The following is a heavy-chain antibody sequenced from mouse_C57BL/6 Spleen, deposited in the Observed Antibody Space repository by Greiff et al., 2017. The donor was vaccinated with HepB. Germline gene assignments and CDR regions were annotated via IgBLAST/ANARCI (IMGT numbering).Heavy chain of an antibody. CDR1: GFTFSSYG. D-gene: IGHD1-1*02. J-gene: IGHJ3*01. CDR3: ARMVGPSWFAY. V-gene: IGHV5-6*01. CDR2: ISSGGSYT. Sequence: EVQLKESGGDLVKPGGSLKLSCAASGFTFSSYGMSWVRQTPDKRLEWVATISSGGSYTYYPDSVKGRFTISRDNAKNTLYLQMSSLKSEDTAMYYCARMVGPSWFAYWGQGTLVTVSA.